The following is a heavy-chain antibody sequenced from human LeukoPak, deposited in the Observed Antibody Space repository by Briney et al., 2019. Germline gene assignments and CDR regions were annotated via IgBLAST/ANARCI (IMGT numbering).Heavy chain of an antibody. CDR1: GFSFSSYC. Sequence: GGSLRLSCVASGFSFSSYCMSWVRQAPGKGLEWVSAISGSGGSTYYADSVKGRFTISRDNSKNTLYLQMNSLRAEDTAVYYCAKGLGYCSSTSCYSPYHYYMDVWGKGTTVTVSS. V-gene: IGHV3-23*01. D-gene: IGHD2-2*02. CDR2: ISGSGGST. J-gene: IGHJ6*03. CDR3: AKGLGYCSSTSCYSPYHYYMDV.